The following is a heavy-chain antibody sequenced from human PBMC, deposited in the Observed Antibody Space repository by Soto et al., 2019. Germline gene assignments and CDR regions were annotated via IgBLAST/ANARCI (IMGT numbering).Heavy chain of an antibody. CDR3: ARGRDEYKLGNV. D-gene: IGHD1-1*01. CDR2: IHPSGST. J-gene: IGHJ6*02. Sequence: QVLLQQWGAGLLKPSETLSLTCAVSGGSLSDYYWPWIRQSPGKGLEWIGEIHPSGSTYYNPSLRSRVTISVDTSKNQFSLKLTSLTAADTAIYYCARGRDEYKLGNVWGHGTTVTVSS. CDR1: GGSLSDYY. V-gene: IGHV4-34*01.